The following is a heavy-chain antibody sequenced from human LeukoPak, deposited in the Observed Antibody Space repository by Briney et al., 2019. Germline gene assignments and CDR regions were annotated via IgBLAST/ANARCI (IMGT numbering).Heavy chain of an antibody. CDR1: VFTFSNYG. CDR3: ARNYGPYYFDY. D-gene: IGHD3-16*01. CDR2: ISSDVYDGATE. Sequence: GGSLRLSCAASVFTFSNYGMSWVRQAPGKGLECVAVISSDVYDGATEYYADSVKGRFTISRDNSKNTVYLQMNSLRGEDTAVYYCARNYGPYYFDYWGQGTLVTVSS. V-gene: IGHV3-30*03. J-gene: IGHJ4*02.